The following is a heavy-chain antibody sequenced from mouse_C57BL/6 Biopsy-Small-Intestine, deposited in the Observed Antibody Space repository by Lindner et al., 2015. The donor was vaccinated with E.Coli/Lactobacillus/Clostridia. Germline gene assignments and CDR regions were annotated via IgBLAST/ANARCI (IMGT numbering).Heavy chain of an antibody. CDR1: GYTFITYY. J-gene: IGHJ1*01. D-gene: IGHD1-1*01. V-gene: IGHV14-2*02. Sequence: SVKVSCKTSGYTFITYYMHWVRQAPGQGLEWMGRIDPNNGDTKYAQTFQGRVTMTRDTSITTVYLELKWLTSDDTAVYFCARGTRYGAYTIDMWGPGTMVTVSS. CDR3: ARGTRYGAYTIDM. CDR2: IDPNNGDT.